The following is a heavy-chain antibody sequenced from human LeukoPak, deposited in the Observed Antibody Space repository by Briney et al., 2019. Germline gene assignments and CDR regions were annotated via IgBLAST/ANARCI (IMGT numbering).Heavy chain of an antibody. CDR3: AKSNGYGLVDI. CDR1: GGSLGSYY. V-gene: IGHV4-59*12. Sequence: SETLSLTCTVSGGSLGSYYWNWIRQPPGKGPEWIGYIYYSGVTNYSPSLKSRVTISLDTSRNQFSLKLNSVTAADTAVYYCAKSNGYGLVDIWGQGTMVTVSS. J-gene: IGHJ3*02. D-gene: IGHD3-10*01. CDR2: IYYSGVT.